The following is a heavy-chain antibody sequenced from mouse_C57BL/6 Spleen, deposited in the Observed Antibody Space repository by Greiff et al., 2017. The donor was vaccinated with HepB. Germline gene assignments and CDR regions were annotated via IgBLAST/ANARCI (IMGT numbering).Heavy chain of an antibody. J-gene: IGHJ2*01. Sequence: DVKLVESGGGLVKPGGSLKISCAASGFTFSDYGMHWVRQAPEKGLEWVAYICSGSSTIYYADTVKGRFTISRNNAKNTLFLQMTRLRSEDTAIYCCARDGNGYFDYWGQGTTLTVSS. CDR1: GFTFSDYG. V-gene: IGHV5-17*01. CDR2: ICSGSSTI. CDR3: ARDGNGYFDY. D-gene: IGHD1-1*01.